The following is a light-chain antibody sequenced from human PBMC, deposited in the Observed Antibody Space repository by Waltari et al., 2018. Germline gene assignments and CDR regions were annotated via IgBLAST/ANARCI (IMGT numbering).Light chain of an antibody. CDR1: QSISSW. CDR2: KAS. V-gene: IGKV1-5*03. CDR3: QQYNSYPWT. J-gene: IGKJ1*01. Sequence: TCRASQSISSWLAWYQQKPGEAPKLLIYKASSLESGVPSRFSGSGSGTEFTLTISSLQPDDFATYYCQQYNSYPWTFGQGTKVEIK.